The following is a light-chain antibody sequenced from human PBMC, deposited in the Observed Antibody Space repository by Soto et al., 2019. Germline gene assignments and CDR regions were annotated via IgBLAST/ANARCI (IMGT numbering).Light chain of an antibody. V-gene: IGKV3-11*01. Sequence: VLTQSPATLSLSPGERATLSCRASQSVSSYLAWYQQKPGQAPRLLIYDASNRATGIPARFSGSGSGTYFTLTISSLEPEDFAVYYCQQRSDWPLYTVGQGTKLEIK. CDR3: QQRSDWPLYT. CDR2: DAS. CDR1: QSVSSY. J-gene: IGKJ2*01.